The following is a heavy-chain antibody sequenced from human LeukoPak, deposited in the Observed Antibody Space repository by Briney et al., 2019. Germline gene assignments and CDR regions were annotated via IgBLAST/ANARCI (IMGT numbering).Heavy chain of an antibody. D-gene: IGHD3-10*01. V-gene: IGHV1-69*05. Sequence: ASVKVSCKASGGAFSSYAISWVRQAPGQGLEWMGGIIPIFGTANYAQKFQGRVTITTDESTSTAYMELSSLRSEDTAVYYCARVPSMVRGVYYFDYWGQGTLVTVSS. CDR3: ARVPSMVRGVYYFDY. CDR2: IIPIFGTA. J-gene: IGHJ4*02. CDR1: GGAFSSYA.